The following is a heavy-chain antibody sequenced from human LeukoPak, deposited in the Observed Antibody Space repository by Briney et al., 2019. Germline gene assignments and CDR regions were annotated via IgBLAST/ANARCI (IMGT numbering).Heavy chain of an antibody. D-gene: IGHD1-26*01. CDR2: INTGGYT. CDR1: GFTVSTNY. CDR3: ARESGSYLQ. V-gene: IGHV3-53*01. Sequence: PGGSLRLSCAASGFTVSTNYMTWVRQAPGKGLDWVSIINTGGYTYYIDSVKGRFTISRDKSKNTLYLQMTFLNVEGTAVYYCARESGSYLQWGQGTLVTVSS. J-gene: IGHJ4*02.